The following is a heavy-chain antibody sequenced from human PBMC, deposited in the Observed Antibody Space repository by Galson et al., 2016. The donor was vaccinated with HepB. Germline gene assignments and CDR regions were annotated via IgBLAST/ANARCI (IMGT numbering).Heavy chain of an antibody. CDR2: TYYRSKWYN. D-gene: IGHD5-18*01. V-gene: IGHV6-1*01. Sequence: CAISWDSVSSNSAAWNWIRQSPSRGLEWLGRTYYRSKWYNDYAVSVKSRITINPDTSKNQFSLHLNSVTPEDTAVYYCARDNWKMRGYTYGHTTANYGMDVWGQGTTVTVSS. CDR3: ARDNWKMRGYTYGHTTANYGMDV. J-gene: IGHJ6*02. CDR1: WDSVSSNSAA.